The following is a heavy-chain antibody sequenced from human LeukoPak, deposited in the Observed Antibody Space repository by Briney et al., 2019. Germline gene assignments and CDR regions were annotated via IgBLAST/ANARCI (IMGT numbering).Heavy chain of an antibody. J-gene: IGHJ4*02. CDR3: ARVRDRYNYDY. CDR2: IIPIFGIA. CDR1: GGTFSSYA. Sequence: SVKVSCKASGGTFSSYAISWVRQAPGQGLEWMGRIIPIFGIANYAQKFQGRVTITADKSTSTAYMELSSLRSEDTAVYYCARVRDRYNYDYWGQGTLVTVSS. V-gene: IGHV1-69*04. D-gene: IGHD5-24*01.